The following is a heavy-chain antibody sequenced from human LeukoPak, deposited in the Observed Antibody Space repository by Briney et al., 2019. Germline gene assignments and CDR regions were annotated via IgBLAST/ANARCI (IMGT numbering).Heavy chain of an antibody. V-gene: IGHV1-2*02. CDR1: GYTFTNYY. CDR2: INPNSGGT. Sequence: ASVKVSCKASGYTFTNYYMHWVRQAPGQGLEWMGWINPNSGGTNYAQKFQGRVTMTRDTSNSTAYMELSRLRSDDTAVYYCARSRGHIVVVVAAFDYWGQGTLVTVSS. J-gene: IGHJ4*02. CDR3: ARSRGHIVVVVAAFDY. D-gene: IGHD2-15*01.